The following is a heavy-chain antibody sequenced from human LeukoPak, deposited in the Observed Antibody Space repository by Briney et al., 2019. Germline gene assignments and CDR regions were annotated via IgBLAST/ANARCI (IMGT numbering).Heavy chain of an antibody. D-gene: IGHD6-13*01. CDR3: ANSPHSSSWYEPEYYYYGMDV. Sequence: PGGSLRLSCAASGFTFSSYSMNWVRQAPGKGLEWVSYITSSSSIIYYGDSVKGRFTVSRDNAKNSLYLQMNSLRAEDTAVYYCANSPHSSSWYEPEYYYYGMDVWGQGTTVTVSS. J-gene: IGHJ6*02. CDR2: ITSSSSII. V-gene: IGHV3-48*01. CDR1: GFTFSSYS.